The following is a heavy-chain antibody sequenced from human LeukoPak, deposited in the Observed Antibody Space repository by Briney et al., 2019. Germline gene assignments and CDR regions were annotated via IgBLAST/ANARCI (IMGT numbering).Heavy chain of an antibody. CDR3: VQDIVVVPAAMPYAFDI. J-gene: IGHJ3*02. CDR1: GGTFSSYA. Sequence: SVKVSCKASGGTFSSYAISWVRQAPGQGLEWMGGIIPIFGTANYAQKFQGRVTITTDESTSTAYMELSSLRPEDAAVYYCVQDIVVVPAAMPYAFDIWGQGTMVTVSS. D-gene: IGHD2-2*01. V-gene: IGHV1-69*05. CDR2: IIPIFGTA.